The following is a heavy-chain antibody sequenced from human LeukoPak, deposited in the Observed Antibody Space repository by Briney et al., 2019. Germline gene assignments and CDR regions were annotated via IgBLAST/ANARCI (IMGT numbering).Heavy chain of an antibody. CDR2: MSPNSGNT. J-gene: IGHJ4*02. Sequence: ASVKVSCKASGYTSTSYDITRVRQAPGQGLEWMGWMSPNSGNTGYAQKFQGRVTMTRNTSITTAYMELSSLTSEDTAVYYCARETTISPYYFDYWGLGSQVTVSP. V-gene: IGHV1-8*01. CDR3: ARETTISPYYFDY. CDR1: GYTSTSYD. D-gene: IGHD3-9*01.